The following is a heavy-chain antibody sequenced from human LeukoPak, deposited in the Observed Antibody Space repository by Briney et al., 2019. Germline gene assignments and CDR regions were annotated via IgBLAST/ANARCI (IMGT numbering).Heavy chain of an antibody. J-gene: IGHJ6*03. CDR3: ARDSPDGCTSGHHFYYMDV. CDR1: GGSISPYY. V-gene: IGHV4-4*07. D-gene: IGHD1-14*01. Sequence: SETLSLTCTVSGGSISPYYWTWIRQSAGKGLEFMGRIHFGGATNYNPSLMSRITLSVDTSKSQVSLKLSSVTAADTAVYYCARDSPDGCTSGHHFYYMDVWGNGTTVTVSS. CDR2: IHFGGAT.